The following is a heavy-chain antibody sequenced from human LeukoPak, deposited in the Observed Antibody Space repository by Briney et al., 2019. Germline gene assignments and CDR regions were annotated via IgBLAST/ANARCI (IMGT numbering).Heavy chain of an antibody. D-gene: IGHD6-19*01. CDR3: AREPYSSGWYDH. J-gene: IGHJ5*02. V-gene: IGHV4-61*02. CDR2: IYTSGST. Sequence: PSQTLSLTCTVSGGSISSGSYYWSWIRQPAGKAQEWIGRIYTSGSTNYNPSLKSRVTISVDTSKNQFSLKLSSVTAADTAVYYCAREPYSSGWYDHWGQGTLVTVSS. CDR1: GGSISSGSYY.